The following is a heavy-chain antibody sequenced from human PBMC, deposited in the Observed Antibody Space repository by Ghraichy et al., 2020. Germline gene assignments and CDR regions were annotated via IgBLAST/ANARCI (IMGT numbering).Heavy chain of an antibody. CDR3: AREGPGISVAGL. CDR1: GFTFSIYN. V-gene: IGHV3-48*02. CDR2: INSRSNAV. Sequence: GGSLRLSCAASGFTFSIYNMNWVRQAPGKGLEWVAYINSRSNAVHYADPVRGRFTISRDNANNLLFLQMNSLRDDDTAVYYCAREGPGISVAGLWGQGTLVTVSS. J-gene: IGHJ4*02. D-gene: IGHD6-19*01.